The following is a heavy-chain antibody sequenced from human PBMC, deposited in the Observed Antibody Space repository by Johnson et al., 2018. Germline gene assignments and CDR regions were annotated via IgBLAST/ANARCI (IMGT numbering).Heavy chain of an antibody. D-gene: IGHD4/OR15-4a*01. CDR3: ARDQTMAAPLIIMDV. Sequence: VQLVQSGGGLVQPGGSLRLSCVASGFTFSSQWMSWVRQAPGTGLEWVANIKQDGNEKYYVDSVKGRFTISRANAKNQLYLQMNSLRDEDTAVYYCARDQTMAAPLIIMDVWGKGTTVTVSS. CDR1: GFTFSSQW. CDR2: IKQDGNEK. J-gene: IGHJ6*03. V-gene: IGHV3-7*01.